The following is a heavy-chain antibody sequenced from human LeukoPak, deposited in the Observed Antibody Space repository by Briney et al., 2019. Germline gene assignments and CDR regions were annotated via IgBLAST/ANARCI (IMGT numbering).Heavy chain of an antibody. CDR3: GGELSSGY. J-gene: IGHJ4*02. D-gene: IGHD3-16*02. V-gene: IGHV3-74*01. CDR1: GLTFSSYW. Sequence: GGSLRLSCAASGLTFSSYWMLWVRQAPGKGLVWVSSIKGDGSTIYYADSVKGRFTISRDNAETTLYLQMNSLRAEDTAVYYCGGELSSGYWGQGTLVTVSS. CDR2: IKGDGSTI.